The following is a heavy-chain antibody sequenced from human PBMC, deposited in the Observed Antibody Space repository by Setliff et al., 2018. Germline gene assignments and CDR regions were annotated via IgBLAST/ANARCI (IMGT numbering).Heavy chain of an antibody. Sequence: PSETLSLTCAVHGGSFSGYYWSWIRQPPGKGLEWIGEINHSGSTNYNPSLKSRVTISVDTSKNPFSLKLSSVTAADTAVYYCARFRRGVALGWFDPWGQGTLVTVSS. V-gene: IGHV4-34*01. CDR2: INHSGST. D-gene: IGHD3-10*01. CDR1: GGSFSGYY. CDR3: ARFRRGVALGWFDP. J-gene: IGHJ5*02.